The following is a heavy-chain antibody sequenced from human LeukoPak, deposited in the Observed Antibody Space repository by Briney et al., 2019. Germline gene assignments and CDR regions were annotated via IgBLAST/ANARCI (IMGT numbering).Heavy chain of an antibody. Sequence: SETLSFTCTVSGGSISTHYWSWVRQPPGKALEWIGYINGAYINNAGGTKYTAALESRVTMSADSAKNQLSLKLSSVTAADTAVYYCARDGTGFLHLAFWGQGILVTVSS. V-gene: IGHV4-59*11. D-gene: IGHD1-1*01. CDR1: GGSISTHY. J-gene: IGHJ4*02. CDR3: ARDGTGFLHLAF. CDR2: INGAYINNAGGT.